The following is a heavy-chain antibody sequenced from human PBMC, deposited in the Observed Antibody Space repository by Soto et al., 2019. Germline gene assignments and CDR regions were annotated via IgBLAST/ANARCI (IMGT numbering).Heavy chain of an antibody. Sequence: PGGSLRLSCAASGFTFSSYGMHWVRQAPGKGLEWVAVIWYDGSNKYYADSVKGRFTISRYNSKNSLYLQMNSLKTEDTAVYYCTTDSRHDFWSGYYYFDYWGQGTLVTVSS. D-gene: IGHD3-3*01. V-gene: IGHV3-33*01. CDR3: TTDSRHDFWSGYYYFDY. CDR1: GFTFSSYG. J-gene: IGHJ4*02. CDR2: IWYDGSNK.